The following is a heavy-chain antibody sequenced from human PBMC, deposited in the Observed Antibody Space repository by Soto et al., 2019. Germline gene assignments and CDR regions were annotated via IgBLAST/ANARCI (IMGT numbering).Heavy chain of an antibody. J-gene: IGHJ5*02. V-gene: IGHV1-18*01. CDR2: ISAYNGNT. CDR1: GYTFTSYG. CDR3: ARDAVNPYSGSSYGGWFDP. Sequence: QVPLVQSGAEVKKPGASVKVSCKASGYTFTSYGISWVRQAPGQGLEWMGWISAYNGNTNYAQKLQGRVTMTTDTSTSTAYMELRSLRSDDTAVYYCARDAVNPYSGSSYGGWFDPWGQGTLVTVSS. D-gene: IGHD1-26*01.